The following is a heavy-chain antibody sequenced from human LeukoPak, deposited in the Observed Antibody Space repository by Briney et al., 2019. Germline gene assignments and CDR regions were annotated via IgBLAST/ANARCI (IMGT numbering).Heavy chain of an antibody. J-gene: IGHJ4*02. Sequence: ASVKVSCKASGYSFTGHYMHWVRQAPGQGLEWMGWINTNNGNTNYAQNFRDTVTMTTDTSTNTAYMELRSLRSDDTAIYYCARLLLGSQSRGFEYWGQGTLVTVSS. CDR3: ARLLLGSQSRGFEY. V-gene: IGHV1-18*04. D-gene: IGHD3-10*01. CDR2: INTNNGNT. CDR1: GYSFTGHY.